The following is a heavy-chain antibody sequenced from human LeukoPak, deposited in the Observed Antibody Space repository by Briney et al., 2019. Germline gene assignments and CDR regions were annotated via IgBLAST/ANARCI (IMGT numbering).Heavy chain of an antibody. D-gene: IGHD4-11*01. CDR3: AKGLGKATVTPLGY. Sequence: PGGSLRLSCAASGFTFSSYAVSWVRQAPGKGLEWVSGISGSGGSTYYADSVKGRFTISRDNSKNTLYLQMDSLRAEDTAVYYCAKGLGKATVTPLGYWGQGTLVTVSS. V-gene: IGHV3-23*01. J-gene: IGHJ4*02. CDR2: ISGSGGST. CDR1: GFTFSSYA.